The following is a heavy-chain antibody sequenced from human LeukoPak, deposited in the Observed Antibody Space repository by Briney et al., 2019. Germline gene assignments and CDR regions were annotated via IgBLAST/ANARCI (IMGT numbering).Heavy chain of an antibody. CDR3: ARDPRGSEYSHFDS. V-gene: IGHV3-7*01. J-gene: IGHJ4*02. CDR2: IKQDGSEK. Sequence: PGGSLRLSCAASGFSLGTYYMSWVRQAPGKGLEWVANIKQDGSEKHYVDSVKVRFTISRDNSKNSLYLQMSSLRAEDTAVYYCARDPRGSEYSHFDSWGQGTLVTVSS. CDR1: GFSLGTYY. D-gene: IGHD3-10*01.